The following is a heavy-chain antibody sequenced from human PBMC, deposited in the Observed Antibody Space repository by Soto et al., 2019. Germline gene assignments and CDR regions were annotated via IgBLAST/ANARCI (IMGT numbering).Heavy chain of an antibody. CDR1: GFSLTTGGVA. CDR3: ARSELSCAPCYSRWYFAL. J-gene: IGHJ2*01. D-gene: IGHD2-15*01. Sequence: QITLKESGPTLVKPTQTLTLTCTFSGFSLTTGGVAVGWIRQPPGKALEWLALIYWDDDKSYSPSLKSRLSITKDTTTNQVVLTMPNTAPVDTATTYRARSELSCAPCYSRWYFALWGRGTLVTVSP. V-gene: IGHV2-5*02. CDR2: IYWDDDK.